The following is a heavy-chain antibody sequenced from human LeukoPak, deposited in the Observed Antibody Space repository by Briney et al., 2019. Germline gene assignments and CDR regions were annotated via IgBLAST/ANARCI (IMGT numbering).Heavy chain of an antibody. CDR2: IWDDGSNK. CDR3: AKSAYPGSSSSPFDY. V-gene: IGHV3-33*06. Sequence: GGALRLSCAASGVTFSSYGMHWGRQAPGKGRECGAVIWDDGSNKYYAHSVRGRVAISRDNSKTTLYLQMNSLRAEDPAVYYCAKSAYPGSSSSPFDYWGQGTLVTVSS. CDR1: GVTFSSYG. J-gene: IGHJ4*02. D-gene: IGHD6-6*01.